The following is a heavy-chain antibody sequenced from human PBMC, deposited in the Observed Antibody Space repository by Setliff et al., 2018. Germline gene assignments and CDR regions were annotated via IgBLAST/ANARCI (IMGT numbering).Heavy chain of an antibody. CDR2: ISAYNGNT. Sequence: ASVKVSCKASGYTFTSYGISWVRQAPGQGLEWMGWISAYNGNTNYAQKLQGRVTMTTDTSTSTAYMELRSLRSEDTAVYYCARDFLGQWGGKGGLDYWGQGTLVTVSS. J-gene: IGHJ4*02. D-gene: IGHD6-19*01. CDR3: ARDFLGQWGGKGGLDY. V-gene: IGHV1-18*01. CDR1: GYTFTSYG.